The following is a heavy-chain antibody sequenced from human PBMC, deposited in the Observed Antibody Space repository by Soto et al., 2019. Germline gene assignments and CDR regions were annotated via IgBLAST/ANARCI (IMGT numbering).Heavy chain of an antibody. Sequence: TGGSLRLSCAASGFTFSSYAMSWVRQAPGKGLEWVSAISGSGGSTYYADSVKGRFTISRDNSKNTLYLQMNSLRAEDTAVYYCAKDQMVRGRYYYYGMDVWGQGTTVTVSS. J-gene: IGHJ6*02. CDR3: AKDQMVRGRYYYYGMDV. V-gene: IGHV3-23*01. CDR1: GFTFSSYA. CDR2: ISGSGGST. D-gene: IGHD3-10*01.